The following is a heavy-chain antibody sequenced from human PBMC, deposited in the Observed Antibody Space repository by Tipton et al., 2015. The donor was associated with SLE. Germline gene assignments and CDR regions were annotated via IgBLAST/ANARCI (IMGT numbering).Heavy chain of an antibody. CDR2: IYYSGST. CDR1: GGSISSHY. D-gene: IGHD3-10*01. J-gene: IGHJ3*02. CDR3: ARTYGSGNAFDI. V-gene: IGHV4-59*11. Sequence: TLSLTCAVSGGSISSHYWSWIRQPPEKGLEWIGYIYYSGSTNYNPSLKSRVTISVDTSKNQFSLRLSSVTAADTAVYYCARTYGSGNAFDIWGQGTMVTVSS.